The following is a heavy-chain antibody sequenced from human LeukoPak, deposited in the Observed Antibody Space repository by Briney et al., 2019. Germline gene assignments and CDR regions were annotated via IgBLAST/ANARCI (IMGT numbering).Heavy chain of an antibody. J-gene: IGHJ4*02. V-gene: IGHV3-20*04. Sequence: GGSLTLSCAASVFTFDDYGMSWVRQAPGKGLEWVSGINWNGGSTGYADSVKGRFTITRDNAKNSLYLQMNSLRAEDTALYYCAREGRGPLDYWGQGTLVTVSS. CDR1: VFTFDDYG. CDR3: AREGRGPLDY. D-gene: IGHD6-25*01. CDR2: INWNGGST.